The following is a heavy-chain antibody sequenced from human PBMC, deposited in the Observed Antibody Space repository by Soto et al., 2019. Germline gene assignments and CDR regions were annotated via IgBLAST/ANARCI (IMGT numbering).Heavy chain of an antibody. J-gene: IGHJ6*02. CDR2: IIPIFGTA. V-gene: IGHV1-69*13. CDR1: GGTFSIYA. Sequence: SVKVSCKASGGTFSIYAISWVRQAPGQGLEWMGGIIPIFGTANYAQKFQGRVTITADESTSTAYMELSSLRSEDTAVYYCARAGKSSIYYYYYGMDVWGQGTTVTVSS. CDR3: ARAGKSSIYYYYYGMDV.